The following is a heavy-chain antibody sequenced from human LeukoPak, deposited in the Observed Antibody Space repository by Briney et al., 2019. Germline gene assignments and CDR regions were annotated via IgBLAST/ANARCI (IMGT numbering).Heavy chain of an antibody. J-gene: IGHJ5*02. V-gene: IGHV3-30-3*01. CDR2: ISYDGSNK. CDR3: ARVAMIVVVIGWFDP. Sequence: GGSLRLSCAASGFTFSSYAKPWVRQAPGKGLEWVAVISYDGSNKYYADSVKGRFTISRDNSKNTLYLQMNSLRAEDTAVYYCARVAMIVVVIGWFDPWGQGTLVTVSS. CDR1: GFTFSSYA. D-gene: IGHD3-22*01.